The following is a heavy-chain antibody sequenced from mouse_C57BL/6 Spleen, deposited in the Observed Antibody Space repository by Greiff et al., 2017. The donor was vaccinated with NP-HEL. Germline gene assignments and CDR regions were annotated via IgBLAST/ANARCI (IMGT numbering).Heavy chain of an antibody. D-gene: IGHD4-1*01. CDR1: GYTFTDYE. Sequence: VQLQQSGAELVRPGASVTLSCKASGYTFTDYEMHWVKQTPVHGLEWIGAIDPETGGTAYNQKFKGKAILTADKSSSTAYMELRSLTSEDSAVYYCTNKLAFAYWGQGTLVTVSA. CDR3: TNKLAFAY. V-gene: IGHV1-15*01. J-gene: IGHJ3*01. CDR2: IDPETGGT.